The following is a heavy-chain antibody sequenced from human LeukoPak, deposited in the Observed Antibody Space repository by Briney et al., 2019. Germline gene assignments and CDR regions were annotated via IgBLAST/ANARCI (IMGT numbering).Heavy chain of an antibody. D-gene: IGHD4-23*01. CDR2: IDCDGGNT. CDR1: GYTFTRYY. J-gene: IGHJ4*02. CDR3: AGEFGNTYYFDY. V-gene: IGHV1-46*01. Sequence: ASVKVSCKAFGYTFTRYYIHWVRQAPGQGLEWMGAIDCDGGNTKYAQRFQGRVTMTRDTSTSTVYMELSSLRSEDTAVFYCAGEFGNTYYFDYWGQGTLVTVSS.